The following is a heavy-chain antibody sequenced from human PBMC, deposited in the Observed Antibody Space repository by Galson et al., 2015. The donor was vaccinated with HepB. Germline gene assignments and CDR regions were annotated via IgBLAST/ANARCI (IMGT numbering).Heavy chain of an antibody. D-gene: IGHD5-24*01. Sequence: SLRLSCAASGFTFSSYWMSWVRQAPGRGLEWVANIKQDGSEKYYMDSVKGRFTISRDNAKNSLYLQMNSLRAEDTAVYYCARDPMGYNYGADWYFDLWGRGTLVTVSS. CDR1: GFTFSSYW. CDR3: ARDPMGYNYGADWYFDL. V-gene: IGHV3-7*03. J-gene: IGHJ2*01. CDR2: IKQDGSEK.